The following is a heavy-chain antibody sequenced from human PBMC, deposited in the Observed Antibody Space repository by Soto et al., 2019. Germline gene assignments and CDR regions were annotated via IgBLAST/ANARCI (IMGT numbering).Heavy chain of an antibody. D-gene: IGHD3-10*01. J-gene: IGHJ4*02. CDR3: AREKGSGTHMGFDY. Sequence: PSETLSLTCAVSGGSISSGGYSWSWIRQPPGKGLEWIGYIYHSGSTYYNPSLKSRVTISVDKSKNQFSLKLNSVTAADTAVYYCAREKGSGTHMGFDYWGQGTLVTVSS. CDR1: GGSISSGGYS. V-gene: IGHV4-30-2*01. CDR2: IYHSGST.